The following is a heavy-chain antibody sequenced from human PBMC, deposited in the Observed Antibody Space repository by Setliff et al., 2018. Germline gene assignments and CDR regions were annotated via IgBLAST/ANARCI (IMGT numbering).Heavy chain of an antibody. V-gene: IGHV3-74*01. D-gene: IGHD5-12*01. J-gene: IGHJ4*02. CDR1: GFTFSSYW. Sequence: LGGSLRLSCAASGFTFSSYWMYWVRQAPGKGLVWVSRINRDGSYTVYADSVEGRFTISRDNAKNSVYLQMNSLRAEDTAVYYCASANTTGYYYFDNWGQGTLVTVSS. CDR2: INRDGSYT. CDR3: ASANTTGYYYFDN.